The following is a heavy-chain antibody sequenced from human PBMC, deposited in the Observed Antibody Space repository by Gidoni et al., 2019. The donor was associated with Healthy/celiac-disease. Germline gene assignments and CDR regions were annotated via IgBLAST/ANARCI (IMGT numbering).Heavy chain of an antibody. J-gene: IGHJ4*02. D-gene: IGHD2-2*03. CDR2: ISYDGSNK. CDR1: GFTFSSSA. CDR3: ARSGVDIVVVPAGWLDY. V-gene: IGHV3-30*01. Sequence: QVQLVESGGGVVQPGRSLRLSCAASGFTFSSSAMHWVRQAPGKGLEWVAVISYDGSNKYYADSVKGRVTISRDNSKNTLYLQMNSLRAEDTAVYYCARSGVDIVVVPAGWLDYWGQGTLVTVSS.